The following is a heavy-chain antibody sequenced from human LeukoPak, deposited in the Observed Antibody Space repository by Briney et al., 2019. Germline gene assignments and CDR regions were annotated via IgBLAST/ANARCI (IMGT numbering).Heavy chain of an antibody. D-gene: IGHD6-19*01. V-gene: IGHV4-31*03. CDR2: IYYSGST. Sequence: RTSETLSLTCTVSGGSISSGGYYWSWIRQHPGKGLAWIGYIYYSGSTYYNPSLKSRVTISVDTSKNQFSLKLSSVTAADTAVYYCARGKIAVAVDFDYWGQGTLVTVSS. CDR1: GGSISSGGYY. J-gene: IGHJ4*02. CDR3: ARGKIAVAVDFDY.